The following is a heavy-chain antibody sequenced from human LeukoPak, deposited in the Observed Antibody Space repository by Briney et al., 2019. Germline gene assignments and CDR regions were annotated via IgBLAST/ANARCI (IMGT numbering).Heavy chain of an antibody. CDR3: ARDYDFWSGYSRGPRHLYGMDV. J-gene: IGHJ6*02. D-gene: IGHD3-3*01. CDR2: IYTSGST. V-gene: IGHV4-4*07. Sequence: PETLSLTCTVSGGSISSYYWSWIRQPAGKGLEWIGRIYTSGSTNYNPSLKSRVTMSVDTSKNQFSLKLSSVTAADTAVYYCARDYDFWSGYSRGPRHLYGMDVWGQGTTVTVSS. CDR1: GGSISSYY.